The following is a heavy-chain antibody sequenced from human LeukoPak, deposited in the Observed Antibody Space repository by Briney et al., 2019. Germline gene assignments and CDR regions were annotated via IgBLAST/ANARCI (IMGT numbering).Heavy chain of an antibody. CDR2: ISWNSGSI. V-gene: IGHV3-9*03. Sequence: GRSLRLSCAASGFTFDDYAMHWVRQAPGKGLEWVSGISWNSGSIGYADSVKGRLTISRDNAKNSLYLQMNSLRAEDMALYYCAKGGGGYSYYYYMDVWGKGTTVTVSS. D-gene: IGHD3-10*01. CDR1: GFTFDDYA. J-gene: IGHJ6*03. CDR3: AKGGGGYSYYYYMDV.